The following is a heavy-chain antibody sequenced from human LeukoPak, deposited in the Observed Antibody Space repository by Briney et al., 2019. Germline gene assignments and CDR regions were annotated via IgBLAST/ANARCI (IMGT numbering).Heavy chain of an antibody. CDR3: AKGRLGAILYFAY. Sequence: GSLRLSCAASGFTFSSYGMSWVRQAPGKGREWLSAISGNSDRTYYSDSVRGRFTISRDNSKNTLYMQINPLRVEDTAVYYCAKGRLGAILYFAYWGQGTFLTVSS. D-gene: IGHD1-26*01. J-gene: IGHJ4*02. CDR2: ISGNSDRT. V-gene: IGHV3-23*01. CDR1: GFTFSSYG.